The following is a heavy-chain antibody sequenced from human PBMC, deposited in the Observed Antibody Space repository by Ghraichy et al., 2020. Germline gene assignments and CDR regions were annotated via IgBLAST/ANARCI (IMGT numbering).Heavy chain of an antibody. V-gene: IGHV4-30-2*01. Sequence: SETLSLTCAVSGGAISSSAYSWTWVRQPPEKGLEWIAYVYYDGSTYYNPSLKSRVTISLDHSKNQFSLELTSVTAADTAVYYCARARHYVGFDYWGQGTLVTVSS. D-gene: IGHD4-17*01. CDR1: GGAISSSAYS. J-gene: IGHJ4*02. CDR2: VYYDGST. CDR3: ARARHYVGFDY.